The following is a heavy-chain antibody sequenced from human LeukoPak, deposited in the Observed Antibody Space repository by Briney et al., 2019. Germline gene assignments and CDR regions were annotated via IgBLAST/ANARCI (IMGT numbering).Heavy chain of an antibody. D-gene: IGHD6-13*01. CDR2: INAGNGNT. CDR1: GYTFTSYA. CDR3: ARVRDAGYSSSWYYY. Sequence: ASVKVSCKASGYTFTSYAMHWVRQAPGQRLEWMGWINAGNGNTKYSQKFQGRVTITRDTSASTAYMELSSLRSEDTAVYYCARVRDAGYSSSWYYYWGQGTLVTVSS. J-gene: IGHJ4*02. V-gene: IGHV1-3*01.